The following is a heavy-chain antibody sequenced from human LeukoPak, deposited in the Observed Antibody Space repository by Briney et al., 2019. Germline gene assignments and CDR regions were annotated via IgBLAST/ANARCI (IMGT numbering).Heavy chain of an antibody. CDR1: GFTFSSYA. J-gene: IGHJ4*02. D-gene: IGHD3-10*01. Sequence: PGGSLRLSCTTSGFTFSSYAMSWVRQAPGKGLEWVSAISGSGYSTYSADSVKGRFTISRDNSKSTLYLQMNSLRAEDTAVYYCAKDGWEYGSGRNYFDYWGQGTLATVSS. V-gene: IGHV3-23*01. CDR2: ISGSGYST. CDR3: AKDGWEYGSGRNYFDY.